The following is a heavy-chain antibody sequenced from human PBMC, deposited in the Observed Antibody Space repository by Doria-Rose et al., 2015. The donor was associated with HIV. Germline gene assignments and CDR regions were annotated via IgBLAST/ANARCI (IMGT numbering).Heavy chain of an antibody. J-gene: IGHJ4*02. D-gene: IGHD3-16*01. Sequence: GQLLEWVSVIYSDGRTYYADSVKGRFTVSRDNSKNTLYLQINSLRAEDTAVYYCARDPFQSWAYWGQGTLVTVSS. CDR2: IYSDGRT. V-gene: IGHV3-53*01. CDR3: ARDPFQSWAY.